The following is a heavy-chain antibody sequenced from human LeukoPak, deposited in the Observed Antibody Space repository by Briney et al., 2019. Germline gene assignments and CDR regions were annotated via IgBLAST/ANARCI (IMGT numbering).Heavy chain of an antibody. CDR1: GFTFSTYW. CDR2: IKPDGSGK. J-gene: IGHJ4*02. V-gene: IGHV3-7*01. D-gene: IGHD5-12*01. Sequence: GGSLRLSCAASGFTFSTYWMSWVRQAPGKGLEWVANIKPDGSGKYSVDSVKGRFTISRDNAQNSLYLQMNSLRAEDTAVYYCARDRHTGYEINYFDYWGQGTLVTVSS. CDR3: ARDRHTGYEINYFDY.